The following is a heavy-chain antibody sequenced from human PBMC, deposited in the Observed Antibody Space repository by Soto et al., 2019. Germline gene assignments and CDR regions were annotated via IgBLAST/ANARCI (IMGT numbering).Heavy chain of an antibody. V-gene: IGHV3-48*02. CDR2: ISSSSSTI. CDR1: GFTFSSYS. D-gene: IGHD6-19*01. Sequence: EVQLVESGGGLVQPGGSLRLSCAASGFTFSSYSMNWVRQAPGKGLEWVSYISSSSSTIYYADSVKGRFTISRDNAKNSLYLQINSLRDEDTAVYYCAIDKPITQWLVPSGLPRPGPLDYWGQGTLVTVSS. J-gene: IGHJ4*02. CDR3: AIDKPITQWLVPSGLPRPGPLDY.